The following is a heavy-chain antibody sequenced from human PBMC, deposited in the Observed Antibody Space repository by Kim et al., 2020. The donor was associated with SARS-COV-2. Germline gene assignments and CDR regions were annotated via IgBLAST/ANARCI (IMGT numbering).Heavy chain of an antibody. CDR3: AKDRLREGDDLDY. V-gene: IGHV3-30*18. CDR1: GFTLSSHG. J-gene: IGHJ4*02. Sequence: GGSLRLSCAASGFTLSSHGMHWVRQAPGKGLEWVAVISYDESKTYYADSVKGRFTISRDNSKNTVDLQMSSLRPDDTAVYYCAKDRLREGDDLDYWGQGTLVTVSS. CDR2: ISYDESKT. D-gene: IGHD3-16*01.